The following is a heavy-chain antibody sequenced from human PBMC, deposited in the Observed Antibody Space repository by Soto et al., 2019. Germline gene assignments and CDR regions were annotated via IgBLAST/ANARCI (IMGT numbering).Heavy chain of an antibody. CDR3: ARDGNGVDF. V-gene: IGHV3-7*05. J-gene: IGHJ6*02. CDR2: IKQDGTEL. CDR1: GFTFGDYC. D-gene: IGHD1-26*01. Sequence: PGGSLRLSCAASGFTFGDYCMTWVRQAPGKGLEWVANIKQDGTELYYVDSVRGRFTISRDNAKDSLYLQMNSLRAEDTAVYYCARDGNGVDFWGQGTTVTV.